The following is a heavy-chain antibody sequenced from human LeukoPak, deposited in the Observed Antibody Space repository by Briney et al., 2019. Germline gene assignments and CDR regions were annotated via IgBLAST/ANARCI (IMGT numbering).Heavy chain of an antibody. CDR3: ARAFCVGDCFVLHIYFDS. CDR2: IKHSGSI. V-gene: IGHV4-34*01. J-gene: IGHJ4*02. D-gene: IGHD2-21*02. Sequence: SETLSLTCAVYGGSFSGYYWTWIRQPPGKGLEWIGEIKHSGSINYNPSLKSRVTISVDTSKNQFSLNLRSMKASDTAVYYCARAFCVGDCFVLHIYFDSWGLGTLVTVSS. CDR1: GGSFSGYY.